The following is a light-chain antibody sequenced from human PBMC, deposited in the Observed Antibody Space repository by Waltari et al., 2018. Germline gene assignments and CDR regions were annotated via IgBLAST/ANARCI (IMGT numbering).Light chain of an antibody. CDR1: SSDVGGYNF. V-gene: IGLV2-8*01. Sequence: QSALTQPPSASGSPGQSVTISCTGTSSDVGGYNFVSWYQQHPGKAPKLMIYEISQRPSGVHNCFAGTTCGNAASMIVCRLQPDEDAYYYCSSYADNHVVFGGGTKLTVL. CDR3: SSYADNHVV. J-gene: IGLJ2*01. CDR2: EIS.